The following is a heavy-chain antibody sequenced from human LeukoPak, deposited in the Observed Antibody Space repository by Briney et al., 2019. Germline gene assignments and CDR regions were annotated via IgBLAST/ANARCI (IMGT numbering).Heavy chain of an antibody. D-gene: IGHD2-15*01. V-gene: IGHV1-24*01. Sequence: VASVRVSCKVSGYTLTELSMHWVRQAPGKGLERMGGFYPEEGETNYAQNFQGRVTMTEDTSTDTAYLELSSLRSEDTAVYYCATLSGGRTYYFDYWGQGTLVTVSS. J-gene: IGHJ4*02. CDR2: FYPEEGET. CDR1: GYTLTELS. CDR3: ATLSGGRTYYFDY.